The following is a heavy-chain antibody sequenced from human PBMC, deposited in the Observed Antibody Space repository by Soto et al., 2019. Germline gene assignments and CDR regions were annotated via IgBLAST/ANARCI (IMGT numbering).Heavy chain of an antibody. CDR2: IYYTGST. D-gene: IGHD4-17*01. CDR1: GGSISSYY. Sequence: QVQLQESGPGLVKPSETLSLTCTVSGGSISSYYWSWIRQPPGKGLEWIGYIYYTGSTNYNPSLKCRVRTSVDTSENQFSLKVSSVTAADTAVYYCARVHGDYWYFDLWGRGTLVTVSS. J-gene: IGHJ2*01. CDR3: ARVHGDYWYFDL. V-gene: IGHV4-59*01.